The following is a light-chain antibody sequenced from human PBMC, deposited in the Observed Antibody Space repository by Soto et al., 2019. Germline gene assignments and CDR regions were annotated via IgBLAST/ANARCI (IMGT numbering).Light chain of an antibody. V-gene: IGKV3-11*01. CDR3: QQRSNWPAVT. J-gene: IGKJ3*01. Sequence: EIVLTQSPATLSLSPGERATLSCRASQSVSSYLAWYQQRPGQAPRLLIYDASSRATGIAARFSGSGSGTDFTLTISSLEPEDFAVYYCQQRSNWPAVTFGPGTQVDIK. CDR2: DAS. CDR1: QSVSSY.